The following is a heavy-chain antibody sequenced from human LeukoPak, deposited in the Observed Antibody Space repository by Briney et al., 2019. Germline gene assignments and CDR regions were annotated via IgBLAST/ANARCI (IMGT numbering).Heavy chain of an antibody. J-gene: IGHJ2*01. V-gene: IGHV4-59*12. D-gene: IGHD3-22*01. CDR1: GGSISSYY. Sequence: SETLSLTCTVSGGSISSYYWSWIRQPPGKGLEWIGYIYYSGSTNYNPSLKSRVTISVDKSKNQFSLKLSSVTAADTAVYYCARDLARANYYYDSSGQRYFDLWGRGTLVTVSS. CDR2: IYYSGST. CDR3: ARDLARANYYYDSSGQRYFDL.